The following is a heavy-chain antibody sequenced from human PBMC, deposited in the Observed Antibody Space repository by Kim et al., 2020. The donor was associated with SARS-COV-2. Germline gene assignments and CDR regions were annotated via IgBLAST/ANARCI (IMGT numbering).Heavy chain of an antibody. CDR1: GFSFDYYP. Sequence: GGSLRLSCAASGFSFDYYPMNWVRQAPGKGLEWVSNINNNGYITHYADSVKGRFTISRDNSKSTLYLQMDSLRAEDTALYYCAKSGPKYFDYWGQGTPVTVSS. CDR3: AKSGPKYFDY. V-gene: IGHV3-23*05. J-gene: IGHJ4*02. CDR2: INNNGYIT. D-gene: IGHD6-6*01.